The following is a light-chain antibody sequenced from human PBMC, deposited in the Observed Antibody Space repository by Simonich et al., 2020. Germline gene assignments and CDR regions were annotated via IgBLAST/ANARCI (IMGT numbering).Light chain of an antibody. V-gene: IGKV4-1*01. CDR2: WES. Sequence: IVMTQSPDSLAVSLGERATINCKSSQSVLYTSNNKNYLAWYQQKPGQPPKLLIYWESTRESGVPDRFSGSGSGTDFTLTISSLQAEDVAVYYCQQYYSTPRTFGQGTKVEIK. CDR3: QQYYSTPRT. J-gene: IGKJ1*01. CDR1: QSVLYTSNNKNY.